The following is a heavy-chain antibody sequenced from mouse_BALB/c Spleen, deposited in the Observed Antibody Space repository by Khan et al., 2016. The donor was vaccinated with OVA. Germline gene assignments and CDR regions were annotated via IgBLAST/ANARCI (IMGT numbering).Heavy chain of an antibody. Sequence: EVELVESGGGLVQPGGSLKLSCAASGFTFSGYGMSWVRQTPDKRLELVATINSNGGTSYYPDSVKGRFTISRDNAKNTLHLQMSSLKSEDTAMYYCRRVYYRYDEGYWYFDVWGAGTTVTVSS. J-gene: IGHJ1*01. V-gene: IGHV5-6-3*01. CDR1: GFTFSGYG. CDR2: INSNGGTS. CDR3: RRVYYRYDEGYWYFDV. D-gene: IGHD2-14*01.